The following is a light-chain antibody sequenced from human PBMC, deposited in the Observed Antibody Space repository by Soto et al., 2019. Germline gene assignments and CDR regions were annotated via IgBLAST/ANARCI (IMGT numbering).Light chain of an antibody. V-gene: IGKV1-9*01. CDR2: GSS. CDR1: QGIITY. Sequence: IQLTQSPSSLSASVGDSVTITCRASQGIITYLAWYQQKPGKAPNLLIYGSSTLQSGVPLRFSGSGSGTDFTLTINSLQAEDFETYYCQQTRSYPSTFGGGTKVYIK. CDR3: QQTRSYPST. J-gene: IGKJ4*01.